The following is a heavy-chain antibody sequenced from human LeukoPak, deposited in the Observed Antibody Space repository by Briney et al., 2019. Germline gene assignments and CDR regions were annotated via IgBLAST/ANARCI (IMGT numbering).Heavy chain of an antibody. CDR1: GGSIRSYY. D-gene: IGHD2-15*01. CDR3: ARRVVGYYGMDI. CDR2: IYYSGST. V-gene: IGHV4-59*08. J-gene: IGHJ6*02. Sequence: SETLSLTCTVSGGSIRSYYWSWIRQPPGKGLEWIGYIYYSGSTNYNPSLKSRVAISVDTSKNQFSLKLSFVTAADTAVYYCARRVVGYYGMDIWGQGTTVTVSS.